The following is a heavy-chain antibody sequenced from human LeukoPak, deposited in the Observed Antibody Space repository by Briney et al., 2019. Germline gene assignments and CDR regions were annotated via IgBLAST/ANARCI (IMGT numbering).Heavy chain of an antibody. J-gene: IGHJ3*02. D-gene: IGHD5-18*01. CDR2: IYHSGST. CDR1: GGSISSGGYY. CDR3: ARELAAMVTYRFSGAFDI. V-gene: IGHV4-30-2*01. Sequence: SETLSLTCTVSGGSISSGGYYWSWIRQPPGKGLEWIGYIYHSGSTYYNPSLKSRVTISVDRSKNQFSLKLSSVTAADTAVYYCARELAAMVTYRFSGAFDIWGQGTMVAVSS.